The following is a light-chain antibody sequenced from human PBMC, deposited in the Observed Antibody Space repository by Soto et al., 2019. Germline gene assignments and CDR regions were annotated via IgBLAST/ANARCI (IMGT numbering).Light chain of an antibody. CDR2: GAS. J-gene: IGKJ5*01. V-gene: IGKV3-20*01. CDR3: QQYGGSPIT. CDR1: QSVSSK. Sequence: EIVLTHSPGTLSLSPGERATLSCRASQSVSSKLAWYQQKPGQAPRLLISGASSRATGIPDRFSGSGSGTDFTLTISRLEPEDFAMYFCQQYGGSPITFGQGTRLEIK.